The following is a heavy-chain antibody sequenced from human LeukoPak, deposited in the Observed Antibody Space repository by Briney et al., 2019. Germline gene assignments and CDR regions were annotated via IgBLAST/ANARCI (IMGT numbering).Heavy chain of an antibody. D-gene: IGHD1-20*01. Sequence: SETLSLTCTVSGYSISSGYYWGWIRQPPRKGLEWIGSIYHSGSTYYNPSLKSRVTISVDTSKNQFSMKLSSVTAADTAVYYCARPKYNWNYNWFDPWGQGTLVTVSS. CDR3: ARPKYNWNYNWFDP. V-gene: IGHV4-38-2*02. CDR2: IYHSGST. CDR1: GYSISSGYY. J-gene: IGHJ5*02.